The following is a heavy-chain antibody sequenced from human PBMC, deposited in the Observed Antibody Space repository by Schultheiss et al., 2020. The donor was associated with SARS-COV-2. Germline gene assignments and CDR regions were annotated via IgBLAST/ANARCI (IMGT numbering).Heavy chain of an antibody. CDR2: IYTSGST. CDR3: ARARTGFDAFDI. D-gene: IGHD1-1*01. J-gene: IGHJ3*02. V-gene: IGHV4-38-2*01. Sequence: SETLSLTCAVSGYSISSGYYWGWIRQPPGKGLEWIGSIYTSGSTNYNPSLKSRVTMSVDTSKNQFSLKLSSVTAADTAVYYCARARTGFDAFDIWGQGTMVTVSS. CDR1: GYSISSGYY.